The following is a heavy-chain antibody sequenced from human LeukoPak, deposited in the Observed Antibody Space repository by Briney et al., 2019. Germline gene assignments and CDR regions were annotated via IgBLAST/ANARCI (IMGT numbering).Heavy chain of an antibody. V-gene: IGHV3-9*01. CDR3: AKGSTVTTSSGMDV. D-gene: IGHD4-17*01. J-gene: IGHJ6*02. Sequence: GGSLRLSCAASGFTFSSYAMSWVRQAPGKGLEWVSGISWNSGSIGYADSVKGRFTISGDNAKNSLYLQMNSLRAEDTALYYCAKGSTVTTSSGMDVWGQGTTVTVSS. CDR1: GFTFSSYA. CDR2: ISWNSGSI.